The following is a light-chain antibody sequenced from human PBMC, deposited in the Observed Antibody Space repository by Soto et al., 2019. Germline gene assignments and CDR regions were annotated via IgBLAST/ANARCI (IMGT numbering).Light chain of an antibody. J-gene: IGLJ1*01. CDR1: SSDVGGYNF. V-gene: IGLV2-11*01. CDR2: DVS. CDR3: CSYAGRYTPTYV. Sequence: QSVLTQPRSVSGSPGQSVTISCTGTSSDVGGYNFVSWYQQHPGKAPKLMISDVSKRPSGVPDRFSGSKSGNTASLTISGLQAEDEADYYCCSYAGRYTPTYVFGTGTKLTVL.